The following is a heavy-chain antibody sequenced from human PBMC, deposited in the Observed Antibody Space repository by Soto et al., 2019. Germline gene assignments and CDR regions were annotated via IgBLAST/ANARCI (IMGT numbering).Heavy chain of an antibody. Sequence: EVQLVESGGGLVQPGGSLRLSCAASGFTFSSYWMTWVRQAPGKGLEWVANIKQDGSAKYYVDSVKGRLTISRDNAKNSLYLQMNSLRAEDTAVYYCASWLKTSGWYVLLEGSFDYWGQGTLVTVSS. D-gene: IGHD6-19*01. CDR2: IKQDGSAK. V-gene: IGHV3-7*01. CDR1: GFTFSSYW. J-gene: IGHJ4*02. CDR3: ASWLKTSGWYVLLEGSFDY.